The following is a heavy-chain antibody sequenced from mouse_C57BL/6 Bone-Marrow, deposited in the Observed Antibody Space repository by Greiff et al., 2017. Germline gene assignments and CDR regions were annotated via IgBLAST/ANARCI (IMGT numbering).Heavy chain of an antibody. Sequence: QVQLQQPGAELVRPGSSVKLSCKASGYTFTSYWMDWVKQRPGQGLEWIGNIYPSDSETHYNQKFKDKATLTVDTSSSTAYMQLSSLTSEDSAVYYCARSGGNNVWFAYWGQGTLVTVSA. D-gene: IGHD2-1*01. CDR2: IYPSDSET. CDR1: GYTFTSYW. J-gene: IGHJ3*01. V-gene: IGHV1-61*01. CDR3: ARSGGNNVWFAY.